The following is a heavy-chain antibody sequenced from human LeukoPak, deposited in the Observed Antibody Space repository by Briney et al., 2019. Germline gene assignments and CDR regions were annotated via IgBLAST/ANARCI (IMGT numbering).Heavy chain of an antibody. CDR2: IIPILGIA. J-gene: IGHJ3*02. CDR1: VGTFSSCT. Sequence: SVKVSCKASVGTFSSCTISWVRQATRQGLEWMGRIIPILGIANYAQKFQGRVTITANKSTSTAYMELSSLRSEDTAVYYCAREPSYYYDSSAQDDAFDIWGQGTMVTVSS. V-gene: IGHV1-69*04. CDR3: AREPSYYYDSSAQDDAFDI. D-gene: IGHD3-22*01.